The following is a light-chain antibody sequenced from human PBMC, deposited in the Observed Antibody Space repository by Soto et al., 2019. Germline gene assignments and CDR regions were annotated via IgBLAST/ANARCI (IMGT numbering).Light chain of an antibody. CDR3: QQYHTYWWT. V-gene: IGKV1-5*03. CDR2: KAS. Sequence: DIQMTQSPSTLSASVGDRVTITCRASQTISSWLAWYQQKPGKAPQLLIHKASTVEGEVPSRFSGSGSETEFTLTINSLQPDDSATYYCQQYHTYWWTFGQGTKV. CDR1: QTISSW. J-gene: IGKJ1*01.